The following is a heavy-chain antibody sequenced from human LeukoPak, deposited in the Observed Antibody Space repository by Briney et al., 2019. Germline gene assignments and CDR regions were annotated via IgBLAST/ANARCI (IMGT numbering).Heavy chain of an antibody. J-gene: IGHJ4*02. Sequence: GGSLRLSCAASGFTFSSYDMHWVRQATGKGLEWVSAIGTAGDTYYPGSVKGRFTISRENAKNSLYLQMNSLRAGDTAVYYCARGRRQQLATYYFDYWDQGTLVTVSS. D-gene: IGHD6-13*01. CDR2: IGTAGDT. CDR1: GFTFSSYD. CDR3: ARGRRQQLATYYFDY. V-gene: IGHV3-13*01.